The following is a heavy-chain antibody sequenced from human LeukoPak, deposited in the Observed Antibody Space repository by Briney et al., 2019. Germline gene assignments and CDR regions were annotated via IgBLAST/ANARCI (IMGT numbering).Heavy chain of an antibody. CDR1: GFTFSKYA. V-gene: IGHV3-23*01. CDR3: AKALRD. J-gene: IGHJ4*02. CDR2: ISASGGST. Sequence: GGSLRLSCAASGFTFSKYAMSWVCQAPGKGLEWVSAISASGGSTHYADSVKDRFTISRDNSKNTLYVQMNGLRADDTAVYYCAKALRDWGQGTLVTVSS.